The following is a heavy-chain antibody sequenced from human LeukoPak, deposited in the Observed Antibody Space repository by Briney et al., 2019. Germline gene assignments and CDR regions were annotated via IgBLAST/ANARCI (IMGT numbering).Heavy chain of an antibody. V-gene: IGHV1-2*02. Sequence: ASVKVSCKASGYTFTGYYMHWVRQAPGQGLEWMGWINPNSGGTNYAQKFKGRVTMTRETSISTAYMELSRLRSDDTAVYYCARVKGIVYYDFWSGSPGFDYWGQGTLVTVSS. CDR1: GYTFTGYY. CDR2: INPNSGGT. CDR3: ARVKGIVYYDFWSGSPGFDY. D-gene: IGHD3-3*01. J-gene: IGHJ4*02.